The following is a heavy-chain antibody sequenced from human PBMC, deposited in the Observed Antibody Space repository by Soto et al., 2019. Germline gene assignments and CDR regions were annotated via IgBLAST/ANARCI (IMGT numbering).Heavy chain of an antibody. CDR3: ARDSAVTTGDAFDI. V-gene: IGHV3-30-3*01. J-gene: IGHJ3*02. D-gene: IGHD4-17*01. CDR2: ISYDGSNK. Sequence: GGSLRLSCAASGFTFSSYAMHWVRQAPGKGLEWVAVISYDGSNKYYADSVKGRFTISRDNSKNTLYLQMNSLRDEDTAVYYCARDSAVTTGDAFDIWGQGTMVTVSS. CDR1: GFTFSSYA.